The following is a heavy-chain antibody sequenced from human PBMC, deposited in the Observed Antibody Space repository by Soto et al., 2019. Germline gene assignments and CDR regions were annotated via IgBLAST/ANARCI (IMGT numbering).Heavy chain of an antibody. CDR3: ARASGIFGVVIMDAFDI. CDR1: GYTITGYY. Sequence: ASVKVSCKASGYTITGYYVHWVRQAPGQGLEWMGWINPNSGGTNYAQKFQGWVTMTRDTSISTAYMELSRLRSDDTAVYYCARASGIFGVVIMDAFDIWGQGTMVTVSS. J-gene: IGHJ3*02. D-gene: IGHD3-3*01. V-gene: IGHV1-2*04. CDR2: INPNSGGT.